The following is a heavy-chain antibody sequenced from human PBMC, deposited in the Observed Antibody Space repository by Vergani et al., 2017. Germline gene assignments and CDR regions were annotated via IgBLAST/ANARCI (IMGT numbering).Heavy chain of an antibody. CDR3: LTGTTEPY. CDR1: GFAFDRYW. V-gene: IGHV3-74*01. D-gene: IGHD4-17*01. Sequence: EEQLVESGGGLVQPGGSLRRSCAASGFAFDRYWMHWVRQTPEKGLVWVSRISPDGDITLNADSVKGRFTISRDNARTTLYLQMTNLRAEDTAVYYCLTGTTEPYWGQGTLVTVSS. J-gene: IGHJ4*02. CDR2: ISPDGDIT.